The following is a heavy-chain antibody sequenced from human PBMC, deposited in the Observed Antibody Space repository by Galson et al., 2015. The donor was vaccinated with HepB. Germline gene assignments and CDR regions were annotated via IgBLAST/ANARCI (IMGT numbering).Heavy chain of an antibody. CDR1: GFTFSTDW. CDR3: ARDHRDHYYVY. Sequence: SLRLSCAASGFTFSTDWMTWVRQAPGKGLEWVANINEEGSHAYYVDSVKGRFTILRDNAKNSLYLQMNSLRVDDTAVYYCARDHRDHYYVYWGQGTLVTVSS. CDR2: INEEGSHA. V-gene: IGHV3-7*03. J-gene: IGHJ4*02. D-gene: IGHD3-16*01.